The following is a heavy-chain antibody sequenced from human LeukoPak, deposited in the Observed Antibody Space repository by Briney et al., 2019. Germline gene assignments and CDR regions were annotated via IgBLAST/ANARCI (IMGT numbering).Heavy chain of an antibody. CDR2: ISYDGSNK. Sequence: GRSLRLSCAASGFTFSSYATHWVRQAPGKGLEWVAVISYDGSNKYYADSVKGRFTISRDNSKNTLYLQMNSLRAEDTAVFYCARDTSITMVRGVRRGFDYWGQGTLVTVSS. V-gene: IGHV3-30*04. CDR1: GFTFSSYA. CDR3: ARDTSITMVRGVRRGFDY. J-gene: IGHJ4*02. D-gene: IGHD3-10*01.